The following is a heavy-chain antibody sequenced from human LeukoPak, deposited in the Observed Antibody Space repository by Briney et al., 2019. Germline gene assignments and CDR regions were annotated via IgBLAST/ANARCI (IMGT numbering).Heavy chain of an antibody. J-gene: IGHJ4*02. CDR1: EFTFSSYW. Sequence: GGSLRLSCAASEFTFSSYWMHWVRQAPGEGLVWVSYINSDGSSTSYADYVKGRFTISRDNARNTLYLQMNSLRVKDTAVYYCARDGSLPDYWGQGTLVTVSS. V-gene: IGHV3-74*01. CDR2: INSDGSST. CDR3: ARDGSLPDY.